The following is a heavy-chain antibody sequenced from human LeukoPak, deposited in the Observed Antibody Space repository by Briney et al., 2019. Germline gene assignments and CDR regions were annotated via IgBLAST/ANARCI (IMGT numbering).Heavy chain of an antibody. D-gene: IGHD6-19*01. J-gene: IGHJ4*02. CDR2: ISAYNGNT. CDR3: ARPIAVAGTLYFDY. Sequence: ASVKVSCKASGYTFTSYGISWVRLAPGQGLEWMGWISAYNGNTNYAQKLQGRVTMTTDTSTSTAYMELRSLRSDDTAVYYCARPIAVAGTLYFDYWGQGTLVTVSS. V-gene: IGHV1-18*04. CDR1: GYTFTSYG.